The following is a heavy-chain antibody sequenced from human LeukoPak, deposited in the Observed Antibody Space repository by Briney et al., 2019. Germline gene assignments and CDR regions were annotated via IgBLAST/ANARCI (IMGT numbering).Heavy chain of an antibody. D-gene: IGHD3-22*01. CDR3: AKGRGIVVVTTGDY. V-gene: IGHV3-23*01. Sequence: LXXSCAASXXXXXSXXMSWXRXAXGXXLXXVXXISGSGGSTYYADSVKGRFTISRDNSKNTLYLQMNSLRAEDTAVYYCAKGRGIVVVTTGDYWGQGTLVTVSS. J-gene: IGHJ4*02. CDR1: XXXXXSXX. CDR2: ISGSGGST.